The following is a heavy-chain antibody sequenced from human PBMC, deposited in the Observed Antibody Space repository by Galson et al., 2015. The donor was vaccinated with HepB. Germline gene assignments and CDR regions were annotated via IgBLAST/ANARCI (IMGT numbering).Heavy chain of an antibody. Sequence: QSGAEVKKPGESLKISCKGSGYRFTDYWIGWVRQMPGKGLEWMGIIYPGDSDTTFSPSFQGQVTISADKSISTAYLQWSSLKASDTAMYYCARSAIAARHDFPLRDLVVVVAATGGAFDIWGQGTMVTVSS. CDR2: IYPGDSDT. D-gene: IGHD2-15*01. V-gene: IGHV5-51*03. CDR3: ARSAIAARHDFPLRDLVVVVAATGGAFDI. J-gene: IGHJ3*02. CDR1: GYRFTDYW.